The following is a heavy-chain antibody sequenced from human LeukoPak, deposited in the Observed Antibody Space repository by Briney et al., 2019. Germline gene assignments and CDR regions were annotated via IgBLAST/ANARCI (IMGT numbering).Heavy chain of an antibody. V-gene: IGHV5-51*01. CDR3: ARFPCGGDCYLVYYFDY. CDR1: GYSFTSYW. CDR2: IYPGESDT. Sequence: GESLKISCKGSGYSFTSYWIGWVRQMPGKGLEWMGIIYPGESDTRYSPSFQGQVTISADKSISTAYLQWSSLKASDTAMYYCARFPCGGDCYLVYYFDYWGQGTLVTVSS. D-gene: IGHD2-21*02. J-gene: IGHJ4*02.